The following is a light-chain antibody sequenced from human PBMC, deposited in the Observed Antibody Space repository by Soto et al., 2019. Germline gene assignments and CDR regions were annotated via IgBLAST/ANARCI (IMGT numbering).Light chain of an antibody. V-gene: IGKV3-20*01. CDR3: QQYGSSPLT. CDR2: GAS. Sequence: EIVLTQSPGTLSLSPGERATLSCRASQSVSSSYLAWYQQKPGQAPRLLNYGASRRATGIPDRFSGSESGTDFTLTISRLEPEDFAVDYCQQYGSSPLTSGGGTKVEIK. CDR1: QSVSSSY. J-gene: IGKJ4*01.